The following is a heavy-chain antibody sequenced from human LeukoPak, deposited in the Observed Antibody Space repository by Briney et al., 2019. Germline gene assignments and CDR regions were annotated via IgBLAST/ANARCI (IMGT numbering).Heavy chain of an antibody. CDR2: IIPIFGTA. CDR3: ARGRWTDVARGSYYFDY. D-gene: IGHD3-10*01. CDR1: GGTFISYA. V-gene: IGHV1-69*01. Sequence: SVKVSCKASGGTFISYAISWVRQAPGQGLEWMGGIIPIFGTANYAQKFQGRVTITADESTSTAYMELSSLRSEDTATYYCARGRWTDVARGSYYFDYWGQGTLVSVST. J-gene: IGHJ4*02.